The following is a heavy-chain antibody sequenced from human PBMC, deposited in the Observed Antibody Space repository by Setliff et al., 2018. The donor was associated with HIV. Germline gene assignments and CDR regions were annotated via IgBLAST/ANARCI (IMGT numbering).Heavy chain of an antibody. CDR1: GASISSYY. J-gene: IGHJ4*02. V-gene: IGHV4-59*08. CDR2: ITDSGNT. D-gene: IGHD6-19*01. CDR3: ARRRSSGWYHYFDY. Sequence: SETLSLTCNVSGASISSYYWTWIRQSPGNRLEWLGYITDSGNTNYNPSLRRRVTISADTSKNQFSVKLNSVTAADTAVYYCARRRSSGWYHYFDYWGQGTLVTVSS.